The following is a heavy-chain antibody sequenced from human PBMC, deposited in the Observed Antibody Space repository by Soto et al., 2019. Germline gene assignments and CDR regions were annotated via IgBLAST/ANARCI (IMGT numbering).Heavy chain of an antibody. J-gene: IGHJ5*02. D-gene: IGHD5-12*01. CDR3: ARVNLSGGPLATIGHWFDP. V-gene: IGHV4-30-4*01. CDR2: IYYSGST. CDR1: GGSISSGDYY. Sequence: QVQLQESGPGLVKPSQTLSLTCTVSGGSISSGDYYWSWIRQPPGKGLEWIGYIYYSGSTYYNPSLKSRVTISVDTSKNQFSLKLSSVTAADTAVYYCARVNLSGGPLATIGHWFDPWGQGTLVTVSS.